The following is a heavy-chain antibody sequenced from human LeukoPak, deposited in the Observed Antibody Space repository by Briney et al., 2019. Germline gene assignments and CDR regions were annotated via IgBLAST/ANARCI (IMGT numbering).Heavy chain of an antibody. CDR2: IYSGGST. Sequence: PGGSLRLSCAASGFTVSSNYMSWVRQAPGKGLEWVSVIYSGGSTYYADSVKGRFTISRDNAKNSLYLQMNSLRAEDTAVYYCVTTMVRGVINEWFDPWGQGTLVTVSS. CDR1: GFTVSSNY. CDR3: VTTMVRGVINEWFDP. V-gene: IGHV3-66*01. J-gene: IGHJ5*02. D-gene: IGHD3-10*01.